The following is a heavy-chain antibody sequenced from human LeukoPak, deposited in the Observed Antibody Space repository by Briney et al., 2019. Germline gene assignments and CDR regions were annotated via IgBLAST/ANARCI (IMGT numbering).Heavy chain of an antibody. CDR1: GYSFTNYA. V-gene: IGHV7-4-1*02. Sequence: GASVKVSCKTSGYSFTNYAMNWVRQAPGQGLEWMGWINTNTGNPIYAQGFTGRFVFSLDTSVDTAYLQISSLKAEDTAVYYCARESDFLTGYTYYYYYYMDVWGKGTTVTVSS. CDR2: INTNTGNP. J-gene: IGHJ6*03. D-gene: IGHD3/OR15-3a*01. CDR3: ARESDFLTGYTYYYYYYMDV.